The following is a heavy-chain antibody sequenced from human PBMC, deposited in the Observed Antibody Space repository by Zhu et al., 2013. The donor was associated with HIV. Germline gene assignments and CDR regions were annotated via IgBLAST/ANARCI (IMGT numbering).Heavy chain of an antibody. J-gene: IGHJ4*02. CDR3: ARDVLRAEYFDY. CDR1: EYTFTNYV. V-gene: IGHV1-3*01. CDR2: INAGNGNT. Sequence: QVQFVQSGAEVRKPGASVRVSCKTSEYTFTNYVIHWLRQAPGQRLEWMGWINAGNGNTKYSRKFQGRVTITRDTSASTAYMELSSLRSEDTAVYYCARDVLRAEYFDYVGPGNPGPPSPQ. D-gene: IGHD6-25*01.